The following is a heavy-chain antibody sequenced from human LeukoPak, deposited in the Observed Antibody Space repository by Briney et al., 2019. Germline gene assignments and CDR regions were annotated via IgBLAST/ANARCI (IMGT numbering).Heavy chain of an antibody. D-gene: IGHD6-13*01. V-gene: IGHV1-18*01. Sequence: WISAYNRNTNYAQKLQGRVTMTTDTSTSTAYMELRSLRSDDTAVYYCAYSSSWYAYFDYWGQGTLVTVSS. CDR2: ISAYNRNT. J-gene: IGHJ4*02. CDR3: AYSSSWYAYFDY.